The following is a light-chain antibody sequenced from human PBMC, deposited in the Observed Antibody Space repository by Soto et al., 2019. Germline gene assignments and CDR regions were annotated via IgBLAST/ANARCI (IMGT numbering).Light chain of an antibody. CDR1: QDINKY. Sequence: DIQMTQSPSSLSASVGDRITITCQASQDINKYLNWYQQKLGKAPKLLIYDASNLQSGVPSRFSGSGSGTHFSLSISSLQPEDIATYYCQQSENGPLTFGGGTKVEIK. CDR3: QQSENGPLT. J-gene: IGKJ4*01. CDR2: DAS. V-gene: IGKV1-33*01.